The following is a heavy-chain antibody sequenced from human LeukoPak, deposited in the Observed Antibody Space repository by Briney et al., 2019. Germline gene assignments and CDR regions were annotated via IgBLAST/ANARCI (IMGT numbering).Heavy chain of an antibody. V-gene: IGHV1-18*04. CDR3: ARERYLFRNHATGAIDY. J-gene: IGHJ4*02. D-gene: IGHD3-9*01. CDR1: GYTFTGYY. CDR2: ISAYNGNT. Sequence: GASVKVSCKASGYTFTGYYMHWVRQAPGQGLEWMGWISAYNGNTNYAQKLQGRVTMTTDTSTSTAYMELRSLRSDDTAVYYCARERYLFRNHATGAIDYWGQGTLVTVSS.